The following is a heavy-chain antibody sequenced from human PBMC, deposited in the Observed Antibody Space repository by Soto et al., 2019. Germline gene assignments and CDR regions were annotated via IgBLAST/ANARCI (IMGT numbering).Heavy chain of an antibody. Sequence: LSLTCTGSGGSISSYYWSWIRQPPGKGLEWIGYIYYSGSTNYNPSLKSRVTISVDTSKNQFSLKLSSVTAADTAVYYCARVEAMVPYYYYGMDVWGQGPTVTVSS. CDR3: ARVEAMVPYYYYGMDV. CDR1: GGSISSYY. V-gene: IGHV4-59*01. CDR2: IYYSGST. D-gene: IGHD5-18*01. J-gene: IGHJ6*02.